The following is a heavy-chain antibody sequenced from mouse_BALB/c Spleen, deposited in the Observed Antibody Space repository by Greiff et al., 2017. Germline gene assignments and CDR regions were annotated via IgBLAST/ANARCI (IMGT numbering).Heavy chain of an antibody. V-gene: IGHV2-2*02. CDR3: ARNGDYYGKAWFAY. Sequence: QVQLQQSGPGLVQPSQSLSITCTVTGFSFTSDGVQWVRRSPGRGLEWRGVIWSGGSTDYNAAFISRLSISKDNSKSHVFFKMNSLQANDTAIYYCARNGDYYGKAWFAYWGQGTLVTVSA. D-gene: IGHD2-1*01. J-gene: IGHJ3*01. CDR1: GFSFTSDG. CDR2: IWSGGST.